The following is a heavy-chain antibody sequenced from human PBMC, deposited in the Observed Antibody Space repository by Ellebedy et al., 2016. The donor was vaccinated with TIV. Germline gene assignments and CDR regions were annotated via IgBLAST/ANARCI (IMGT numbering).Heavy chain of an antibody. Sequence: PGGSLRLSCAASGFTFSSYAMSCVRQAPGKGLEWVSTISNTGSRTYYADSVAGRFTISRDNSKKTLYLKMNSLRAEDTAIYYCAKGRGGGSDSSAPRYYFDYWGLGTLVTVSS. D-gene: IGHD3-22*01. CDR3: AKGRGGGSDSSAPRYYFDY. CDR2: ISNTGSRT. V-gene: IGHV3-23*01. J-gene: IGHJ4*02. CDR1: GFTFSSYA.